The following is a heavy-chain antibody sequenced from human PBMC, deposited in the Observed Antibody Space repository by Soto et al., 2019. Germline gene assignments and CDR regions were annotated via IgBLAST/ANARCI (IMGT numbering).Heavy chain of an antibody. V-gene: IGHV3-43*01. J-gene: IGHJ4*02. Sequence: GGSLRLSCAASGFTFDDYTMHWVRQAPGKGLEWVSLISWDGGSTYYADSVKGRFTISRDNSKNSLYLQMNSLRTEDTALYYCAKDMNEGIAAAGPTFDYWGQGTLVTVSS. CDR1: GFTFDDYT. CDR3: AKDMNEGIAAAGPTFDY. D-gene: IGHD6-13*01. CDR2: ISWDGGST.